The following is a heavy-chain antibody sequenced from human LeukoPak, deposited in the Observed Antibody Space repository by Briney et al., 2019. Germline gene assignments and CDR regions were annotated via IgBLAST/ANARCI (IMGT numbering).Heavy chain of an antibody. Sequence: PSETLSLTCAVYGGSFSGYYWSWIRQPPGKGLEWIGEINHSGSTNYNPSLKSRVTISVDTSKNQFSLKLSSVTAADTAVYYCARFRYCSGGSCYFPNWFDPWGQGTLVTVSS. CDR3: ARFRYCSGGSCYFPNWFDP. V-gene: IGHV4-34*01. CDR2: INHSGST. D-gene: IGHD2-15*01. CDR1: GGSFSGYY. J-gene: IGHJ5*02.